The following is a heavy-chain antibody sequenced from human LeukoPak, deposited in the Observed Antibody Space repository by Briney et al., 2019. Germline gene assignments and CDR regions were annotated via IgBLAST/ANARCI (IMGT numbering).Heavy chain of an antibody. Sequence: GGSLRLSCAASGFTFSDYYMSWIRQAPGKGLEWVSYISSSGSTIYYADSVKGRFTISRDNAKNSLYLQMNSLRAEDTPVYYCARDWEDYDYVWWRYRSGYYFDYWGQGTLVTVSS. J-gene: IGHJ4*02. D-gene: IGHD3-16*02. V-gene: IGHV3-11*01. CDR3: ARDWEDYDYVWWRYRSGYYFDY. CDR2: ISSSGSTI. CDR1: GFTFSDYY.